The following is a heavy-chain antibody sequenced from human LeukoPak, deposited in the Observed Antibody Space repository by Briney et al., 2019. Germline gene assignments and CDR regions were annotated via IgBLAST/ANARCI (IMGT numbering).Heavy chain of an antibody. CDR2: IYYSGST. CDR1: GGSISTYY. J-gene: IGHJ4*02. CDR3: ARVTYYYDSSGYYYYFDF. V-gene: IGHV4-59*01. D-gene: IGHD3-22*01. Sequence: SETLSLTCTVSGGSISTYYWSWVRQPPGKGLEWIGYIYYSGSTNYNPSLKSRVTISVDTSKNQFSLKLSSVTAADTAVYYCARVTYYYDSSGYYYYFDFWGQGTLVTVSS.